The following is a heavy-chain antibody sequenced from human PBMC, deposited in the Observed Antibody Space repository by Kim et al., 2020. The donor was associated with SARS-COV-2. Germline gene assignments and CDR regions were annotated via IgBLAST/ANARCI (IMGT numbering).Heavy chain of an antibody. Sequence: GGSLRLSCVASGFTFSAYSMSWVRQAPGKGPEWVSSMSGEGSYIFYRDSLKDRFTISRDNAKNSLYLQMNSLRAEDTGVYYCARGREQQLIHRFDPWGQGTLVIVSS. J-gene: IGHJ5*02. CDR2: MSGEGSYI. CDR1: GFTFSAYS. CDR3: ARGREQQLIHRFDP. V-gene: IGHV3-21*01. D-gene: IGHD6-13*01.